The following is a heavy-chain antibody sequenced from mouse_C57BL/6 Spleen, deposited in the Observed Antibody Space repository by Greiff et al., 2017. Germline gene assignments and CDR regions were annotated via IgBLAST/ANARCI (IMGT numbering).Heavy chain of an antibody. D-gene: IGHD1-1*01. CDR2: IDPENGDT. Sequence: VQLKQSGAELVRPGASVKLSCTASGFNIKDDYMHWVKQRPEQGLEWIGWIDPENGDTEYASKFQGKATITADTSSNTAYLQLSSLTSEDTAVYYCTTYYYGSRAYWGQGTLVTVSA. CDR3: TTYYYGSRAY. V-gene: IGHV14-4*01. J-gene: IGHJ3*01. CDR1: GFNIKDDY.